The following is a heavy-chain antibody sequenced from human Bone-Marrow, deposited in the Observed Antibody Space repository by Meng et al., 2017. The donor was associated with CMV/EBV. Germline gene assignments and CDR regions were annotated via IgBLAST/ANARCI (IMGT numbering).Heavy chain of an antibody. Sequence: GESLKISCAASGFTFSSYAMSWVRQAPGKGLEWVSSISSSSSYIYYADSVKGRFTISRDNAKNSLYLQMNSLRAEDTAVYYCARDVGGSGSYWGQGTLVTVSS. CDR1: GFTFSSYA. CDR3: ARDVGGSGSY. V-gene: IGHV3-21*01. CDR2: ISSSSSYI. D-gene: IGHD3-10*01. J-gene: IGHJ4*02.